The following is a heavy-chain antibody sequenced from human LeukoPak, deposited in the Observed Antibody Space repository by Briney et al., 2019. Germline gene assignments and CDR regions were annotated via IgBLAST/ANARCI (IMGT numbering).Heavy chain of an antibody. J-gene: IGHJ4*02. CDR2: ISGYNGNT. D-gene: IGHD2-2*02. Sequence: SVKVSYKASGYNFSNYGISWVRQAPGQGLEWMGWISGYNGNTNYAQKLQGRVTMTTDTSTTTAYMELRSLRSDDTAVYYCARDRSLYTSMLDSWGQGTLVTVSS. CDR3: ARDRSLYTSMLDS. CDR1: GYNFSNYG. V-gene: IGHV1-18*01.